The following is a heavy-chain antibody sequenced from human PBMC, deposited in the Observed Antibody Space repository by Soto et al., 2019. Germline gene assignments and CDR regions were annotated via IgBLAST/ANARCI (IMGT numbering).Heavy chain of an antibody. D-gene: IGHD3-9*01. J-gene: IGHJ6*02. CDR2: ITGSGGSA. Sequence: GGSLRLSCAASGFTFSSYAMSWVRQAPGKGLEWVSSITGSGGSAYNADSVKGLSTISSDNSENTLSLQMTSPSADDTAVYYCAIEYSDVLAAYYGPLNICYYYSVIDVWGQGITVTVSS. CDR1: GFTFSSYA. CDR3: AIEYSDVLAAYYGPLNICYYYSVIDV. V-gene: IGHV3-23*01.